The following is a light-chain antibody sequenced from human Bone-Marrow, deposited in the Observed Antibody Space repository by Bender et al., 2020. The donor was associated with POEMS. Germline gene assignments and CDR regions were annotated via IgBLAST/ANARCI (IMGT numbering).Light chain of an antibody. CDR2: EDT. CDR1: GLPKKY. V-gene: IGLV3-10*01. J-gene: IGLJ3*02. Sequence: SDELTQPPSVSVSPGQTARITCSGDGLPKKYAYWYQQKSGQAPVLVIYEDTKRPSGIPERFSGSKSGTSASLAISDIQSEDEGDYYCSSWDDSLSGWVFGGGTKLTVL. CDR3: SSWDDSLSGWV.